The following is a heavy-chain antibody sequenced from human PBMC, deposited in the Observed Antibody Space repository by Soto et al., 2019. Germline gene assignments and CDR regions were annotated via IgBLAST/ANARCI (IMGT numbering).Heavy chain of an antibody. J-gene: IGHJ5*02. V-gene: IGHV4-61*01. CDR2: IYYSGST. CDR3: ARGAGYDILTGYPPFNWFDP. D-gene: IGHD3-9*01. CDR1: GGSVSSGSYY. Sequence: SETLSLTCTVSGGSVSSGSYYWSWIRQPPGKGLEWIGYIYYSGSTNYNPSLKSRVTISVDTSKNQFSLKLSSVTAADTAVYYCARGAGYDILTGYPPFNWFDPWGQGTLVTVSS.